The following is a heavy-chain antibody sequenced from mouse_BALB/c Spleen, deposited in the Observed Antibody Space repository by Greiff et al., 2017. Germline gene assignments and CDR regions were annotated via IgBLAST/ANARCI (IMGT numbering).Heavy chain of an antibody. V-gene: IGHV2-6-7*01. J-gene: IGHJ4*01. Sequence: VKVVESGPGLVAPSQSLSITCTVSGFSLTGYGVNWVRQPPGKGLEWLGMIWGDGSTDYNSALKSRLSISKDNSKSQVFLKMNSLQTDDTARYYCAREGYYGSDYYAMDYWGQGTSVTVSS. D-gene: IGHD1-1*01. CDR3: AREGYYGSDYYAMDY. CDR2: IWGDGST. CDR1: GFSLTGYG.